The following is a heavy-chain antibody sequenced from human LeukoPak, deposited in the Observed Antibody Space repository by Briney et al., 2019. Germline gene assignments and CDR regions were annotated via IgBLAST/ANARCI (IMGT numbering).Heavy chain of an antibody. CDR3: AKNIVGATTPFDY. CDR2: ISGSGGST. J-gene: IGHJ4*02. D-gene: IGHD1-26*01. Sequence: GGSLRLSCAASGFTFSSYAMSWVRQAPGKGLEWVSAISGSGGSTYYADSVKGWFTISRDNSKNTLYLQMNSLRAEDTAVYYCAKNIVGATTPFDYWGQGTLVTVSS. V-gene: IGHV3-23*01. CDR1: GFTFSSYA.